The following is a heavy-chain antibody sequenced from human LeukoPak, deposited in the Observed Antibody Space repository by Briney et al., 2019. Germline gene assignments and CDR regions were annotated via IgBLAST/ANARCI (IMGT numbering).Heavy chain of an antibody. D-gene: IGHD3-9*01. CDR3: ARDRSTAYDILTPDAFDI. Sequence: GGSLRLSCAASGFTFSNSAMNWVRQAPGKGLEWVSSINNVGSHIYYADSVKGRFTISRDNAKNSLYLQMNSLRAEDTAVYYCARDRSTAYDILTPDAFDIWGQGTMVTVSS. V-gene: IGHV3-21*01. CDR2: INNVGSHI. J-gene: IGHJ3*02. CDR1: GFTFSNSA.